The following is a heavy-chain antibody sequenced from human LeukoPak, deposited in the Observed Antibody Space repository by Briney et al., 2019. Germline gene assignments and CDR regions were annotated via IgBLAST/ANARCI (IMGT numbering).Heavy chain of an antibody. CDR2: INPNSGGT. CDR3: ARDVGYCSGGSCPISDY. CDR1: GYTFTGYY. V-gene: IGHV1-2*06. D-gene: IGHD2-15*01. Sequence: ASVKVSCKASGYTFTGYYMHWVRQAPGQGLEWMGRINPNSGGTNYAQKFQGRVTMTRDTSISTAYMELSRLRSDDMAVYYCARDVGYCSGGSCPISDYWGQGTLVTVSS. J-gene: IGHJ4*02.